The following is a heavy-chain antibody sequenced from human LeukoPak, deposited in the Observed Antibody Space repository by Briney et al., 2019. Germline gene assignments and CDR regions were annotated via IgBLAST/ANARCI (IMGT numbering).Heavy chain of an antibody. CDR3: ARDSPLLTV. Sequence: GGSLRLSCAASGFTFSSHAMSWVRQAPGKGLEWVSAIGDDVVSTYYAESAKGRFTISRDNSKNTLYLQMNSLRAEDTATYYCARDSPLLTVWGQGTLVTVSS. CDR2: IGDDVVST. CDR1: GFTFSSHA. V-gene: IGHV3-23*01. D-gene: IGHD3-9*01. J-gene: IGHJ4*02.